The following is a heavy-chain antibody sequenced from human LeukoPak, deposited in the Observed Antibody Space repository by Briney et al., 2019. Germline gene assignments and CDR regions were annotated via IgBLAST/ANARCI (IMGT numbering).Heavy chain of an antibody. CDR2: INWNGGST. D-gene: IGHD1-26*01. J-gene: IGHJ4*02. V-gene: IGHV3-20*01. Sequence: GGSLRLSCAASGFTFDDYGMSWVRQAPGKGLEWVSGINWNGGSTGYADSVKGRFTISRDNPKNSLYLQMNSLRAEDTALYHCARGGSGSYPYYFDYWGQGTLVTVSS. CDR3: ARGGSGSYPYYFDY. CDR1: GFTFDDYG.